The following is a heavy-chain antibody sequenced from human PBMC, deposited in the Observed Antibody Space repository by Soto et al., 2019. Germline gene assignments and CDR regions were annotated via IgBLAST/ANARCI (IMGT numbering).Heavy chain of an antibody. CDR1: GGSLSNYG. CDR2: IIPVFGTA. V-gene: IGHV1-69*12. CDR3: ARGDATKIVVTTYYARDV. D-gene: IGHD4-17*01. Sequence: QVQLVQSGAEVKKPGSSVKVSCKASGGSLSNYGISWVRQAPGQGLEWMGGIIPVFGTANYAQKFQGRVTIAAAESTSMMYMDGTSLRSEDTAVYYCARGDATKIVVTTYYARDVWGQGTTVTVSS. J-gene: IGHJ6*02.